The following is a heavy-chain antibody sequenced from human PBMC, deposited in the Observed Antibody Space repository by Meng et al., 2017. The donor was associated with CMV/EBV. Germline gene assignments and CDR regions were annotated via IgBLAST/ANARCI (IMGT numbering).Heavy chain of an antibody. V-gene: IGHV3-11*01. D-gene: IGHD3-3*01. J-gene: IGHJ4*02. Sequence: GESLKISCAASGFTFSDYYMSWIRQAPGKGLEWVSYISSSGSTIYYADSVKGRFTISRDNAKNSLYLQMNSLRAEDTAVYYCARGKYDFWSGYSDTFDYWGQGTLVTVSS. CDR3: ARGKYDFWSGYSDTFDY. CDR2: ISSSGSTI. CDR1: GFTFSDYY.